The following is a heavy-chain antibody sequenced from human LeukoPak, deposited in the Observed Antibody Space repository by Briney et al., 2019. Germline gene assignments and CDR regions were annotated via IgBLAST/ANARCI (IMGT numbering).Heavy chain of an antibody. Sequence: PGGSLRLSCAASGFTFSSYWMSWVRQAPGKGLEWVANIKQDGSEKYYVVSVKGRFTISRDNAKNSLYLQMNSLSAEDTAIYYCARDPQGGAFDMWGQGTMVTVSP. CDR2: IKQDGSEK. D-gene: IGHD3-16*01. CDR3: ARDPQGGAFDM. CDR1: GFTFSSYW. V-gene: IGHV3-7*01. J-gene: IGHJ3*02.